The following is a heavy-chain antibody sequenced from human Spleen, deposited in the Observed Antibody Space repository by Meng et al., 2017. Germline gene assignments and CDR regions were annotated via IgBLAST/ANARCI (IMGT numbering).Heavy chain of an antibody. V-gene: IGHV1-2*06. CDR1: GYNFPDYY. D-gene: IGHD6-25*01. Sequence: VRLVQSGAEVKNPGASVKVSCKPSGYNFPDYYIHWVRRAPGQGLEWMGRINPKSGDTHYAQKFQARVTMTGDTSISTAYMELSGLRSDDTAMYYCARDEDISAAGKLFGDYWGQGTLVTVSS. CDR3: ARDEDISAAGKLFGDY. J-gene: IGHJ4*02. CDR2: INPKSGDT.